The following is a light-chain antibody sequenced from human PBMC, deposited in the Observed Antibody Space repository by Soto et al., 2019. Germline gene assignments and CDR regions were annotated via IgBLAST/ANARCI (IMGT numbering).Light chain of an antibody. J-gene: IGKJ1*01. Sequence: DIQMTQSPATLSGSVGDRVTIACRASQSLTSCLAWYQQKPGKGPKLLIYDASRLESGVRSRASGSGSRTEFTLVICSLQPDDFATYNCQQNCSYSTFGQGTRWIS. CDR2: DAS. CDR3: QQNCSYST. CDR1: QSLTSC. V-gene: IGKV1-5*01.